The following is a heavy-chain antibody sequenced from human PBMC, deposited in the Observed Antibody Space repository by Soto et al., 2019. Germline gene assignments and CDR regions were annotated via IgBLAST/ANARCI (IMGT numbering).Heavy chain of an antibody. V-gene: IGHV3-21*01. Sequence: EVQLVESGGGLVKPGGSLRLSCAASGFTFSSYSMNWVRQAPGKGLEWVSSISSSSSYIYYADSVKGRFTISRDNAKNSLYLQMNSLRAEDTAVYYCARAGYGGNSYYFDYWGQGTLVTVSS. D-gene: IGHD4-17*01. J-gene: IGHJ4*02. CDR1: GFTFSSYS. CDR3: ARAGYGGNSYYFDY. CDR2: ISSSSSYI.